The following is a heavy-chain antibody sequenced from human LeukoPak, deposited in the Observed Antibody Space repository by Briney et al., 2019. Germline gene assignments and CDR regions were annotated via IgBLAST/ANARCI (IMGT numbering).Heavy chain of an antibody. V-gene: IGHV1-2*02. Sequence: ASVTETCKASGYTFTAYYMHWVRQAPGQGLEWMGWINPNSGGTNYAQKFQGRVTMTRDTSISTAYMELSRLRSDDTAVYSCARGGQGAPLDYWGQGSVHTVSS. CDR3: ARGGQGAPLDY. CDR1: GYTFTAYY. J-gene: IGHJ4*02. CDR2: INPNSGGT. D-gene: IGHD1-26*01.